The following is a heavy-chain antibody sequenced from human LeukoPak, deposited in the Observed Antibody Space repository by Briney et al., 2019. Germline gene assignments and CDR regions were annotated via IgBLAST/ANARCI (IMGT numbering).Heavy chain of an antibody. D-gene: IGHD1-26*01. CDR2: ISSSSSTI. J-gene: IGHJ4*02. Sequence: GGSLRLSCAASGFTFSDYSMNWVRQAPGKGLEWVSYISSSSSTIFYAASEKGRFTISRDNAKNSLYLQMHSLRAEDTAVYYCASRVGALEYWGQGTLVTVSS. CDR3: ASRVGALEY. CDR1: GFTFSDYS. V-gene: IGHV3-48*01.